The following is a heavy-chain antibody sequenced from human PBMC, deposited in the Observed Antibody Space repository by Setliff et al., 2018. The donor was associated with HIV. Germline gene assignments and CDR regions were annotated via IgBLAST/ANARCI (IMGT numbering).Heavy chain of an antibody. V-gene: IGHV4-4*07. Sequence: KPSETLSLTCTVSSDSIRFYYWNWGRQPAGKGLEWIGRIYASGSPTYNPSLKSRVTISVDTSKNHFSLRLNSVTAADTAVYFXXRAPRYYRGWYIPEYFD. CDR3: XRAPRYYRGWYIPEYFD. D-gene: IGHD6-19*01. CDR2: IYASGSP. J-gene: IGHJ4*01. CDR1: SDSIRFYY.